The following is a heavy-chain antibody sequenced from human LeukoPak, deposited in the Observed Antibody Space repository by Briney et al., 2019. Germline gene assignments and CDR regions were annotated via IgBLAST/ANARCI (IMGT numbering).Heavy chain of an antibody. Sequence: ASVKVSCKASGYTFTGYFMHWVRQAPGQGLEWMGRINLNSGGTYYAQNFQGRVTMTRDTSISTVYVELSRLTSDDTAVYYCARDLSSTSNWEFDFWGQGTLVTVSS. CDR3: ARDLSSTSNWEFDF. CDR1: GYTFTGYF. D-gene: IGHD1-26*01. CDR2: INLNSGGT. J-gene: IGHJ4*02. V-gene: IGHV1-2*06.